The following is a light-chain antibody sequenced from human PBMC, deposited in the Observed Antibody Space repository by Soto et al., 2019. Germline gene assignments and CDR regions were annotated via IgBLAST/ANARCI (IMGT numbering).Light chain of an antibody. CDR2: GAS. J-gene: IGKJ1*01. V-gene: IGKV3-20*01. Sequence: EIVLTQSPGFLSLSPGERATLPCRASQSVDGSFFAWYQQKPGQAPRLLIYGASKRATGIPDRFSGSESGTDFSLTNSRLEPEDFAVYCWQQYVSSVTFGQGTKVEIK. CDR1: QSVDGSF. CDR3: QQYVSSVT.